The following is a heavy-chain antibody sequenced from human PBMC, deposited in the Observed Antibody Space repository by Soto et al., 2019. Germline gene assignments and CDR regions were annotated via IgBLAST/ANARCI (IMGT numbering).Heavy chain of an antibody. D-gene: IGHD3-9*01. Sequence: GGSLSLSCAASGFTFSSYAMSWVRQAPGKGLEWVSAISGSGGSTYYADSVKGRFTISRDNSKNTLYLQMNSLRAEDTAVYYCAKEAHPDPYDILTGSYPFDYWGQGTLVTVSS. J-gene: IGHJ4*02. CDR2: ISGSGGST. CDR3: AKEAHPDPYDILTGSYPFDY. V-gene: IGHV3-23*01. CDR1: GFTFSSYA.